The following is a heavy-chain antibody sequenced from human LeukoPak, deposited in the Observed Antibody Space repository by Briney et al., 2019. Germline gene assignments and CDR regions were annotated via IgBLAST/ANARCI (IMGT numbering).Heavy chain of an antibody. CDR1: GYTFTSYI. V-gene: IGHV1-69*13. Sequence: ASVKISCKASGYTFTSYILNWVRQAPGQGLEWMGGIIPIFGTANYAQKFQGRVTITADESTSTAYMELSSLRSEDTAVYYCARLGPFYDSSGYGEYNWFDPWGQGTLVTVSS. CDR2: IIPIFGTA. J-gene: IGHJ5*02. CDR3: ARLGPFYDSSGYGEYNWFDP. D-gene: IGHD3-22*01.